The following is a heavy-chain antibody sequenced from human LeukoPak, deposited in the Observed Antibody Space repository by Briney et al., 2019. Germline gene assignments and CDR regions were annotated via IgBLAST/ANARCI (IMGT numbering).Heavy chain of an antibody. J-gene: IGHJ6*02. CDR2: ITYSGNT. CDR1: GGSISSGLYY. V-gene: IGHV4-31*03. CDR3: ARIAYDALDSYYYGMDV. D-gene: IGHD3-3*01. Sequence: SETLSLTCTVSGGSISSGLYYWIWIRQHPGKGLEWIGYITYSGNTYYYPALNSRVTVSLDTSKTQFSLKLSSVTAADTAVYYCARIAYDALDSYYYGMDVWGQGTTVTVSS.